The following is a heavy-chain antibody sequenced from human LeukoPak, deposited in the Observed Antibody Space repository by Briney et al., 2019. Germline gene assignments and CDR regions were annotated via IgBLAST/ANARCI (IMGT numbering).Heavy chain of an antibody. Sequence: ASVKVSCKASGYTFTSYGISWVRQAPGQGLXXXXWISAYNGNTXXXXXXXXXXTMTTXTSTSTAYMELRSLRSNDTAVYYCARDAAHSGPDAFDIWGQGTMVTVSS. D-gene: IGHD5-12*01. CDR1: GYTFTSYG. V-gene: IGHV1-18*01. J-gene: IGHJ3*02. CDR3: ARDAAHSGPDAFDI. CDR2: ISAYNGNT.